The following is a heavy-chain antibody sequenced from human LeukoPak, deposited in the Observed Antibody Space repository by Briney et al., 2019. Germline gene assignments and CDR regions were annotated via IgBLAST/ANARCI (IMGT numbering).Heavy chain of an antibody. CDR1: GFTFSSYN. CDR2: ISSSSSYV. Sequence: GGSLRLSCAASGFTFSSYNMKWVRQAPGKGLEWVSSISSSSSYVYYADSVKGRFTISRDNAKNSLYLQMNSLRAEDTAVYYCASRGYCSGGSCYLNWFDPWGQGTLVTVSS. D-gene: IGHD2-15*01. CDR3: ASRGYCSGGSCYLNWFDP. J-gene: IGHJ5*02. V-gene: IGHV3-21*01.